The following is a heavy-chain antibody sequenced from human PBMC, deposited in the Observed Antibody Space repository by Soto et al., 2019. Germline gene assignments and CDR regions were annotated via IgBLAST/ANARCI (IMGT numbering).Heavy chain of an antibody. D-gene: IGHD1-1*01. CDR3: AKDYWNWNYYYYGMDV. Sequence: QVQLVESGGGVVQPGRSLRLSCAASGFTFSSYGMHWVRQAPGKGLEWVAVISYDGSNKYYADSVKGRFTISRDNSKNTLYMQMNSLRAEDTAVYYCAKDYWNWNYYYYGMDVWGQGPTVTVSS. CDR1: GFTFSSYG. V-gene: IGHV3-30*18. J-gene: IGHJ6*02. CDR2: ISYDGSNK.